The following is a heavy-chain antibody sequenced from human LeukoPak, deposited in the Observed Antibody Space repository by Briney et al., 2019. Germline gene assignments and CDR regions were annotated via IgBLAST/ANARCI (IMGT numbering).Heavy chain of an antibody. D-gene: IGHD6-13*01. CDR2: IYTSGST. Sequence: SETLSLTCTVSGGSISSYYWSWIRQPPGKGLEWIGYIYTSGSTNYNPSLKSRVTISVDTSKNQFSLKLSSVTAADTAVYYCARRTGRAAAGKFDYWGQGTLVTVSS. V-gene: IGHV4-4*09. CDR1: GGSISSYY. J-gene: IGHJ4*02. CDR3: ARRTGRAAAGKFDY.